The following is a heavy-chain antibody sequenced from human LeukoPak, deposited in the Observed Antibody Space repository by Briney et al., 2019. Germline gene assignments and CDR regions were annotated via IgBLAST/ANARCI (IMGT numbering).Heavy chain of an antibody. Sequence: SETLSLTCTVSGVSISSGGYYWRWIRQHPGKGLEWIGYIYYSGSTYYNPSLKSRVTISVDTSKNQFSLKLSSVTAADTAVYYCARRSDVTAGAFDIWGQGTMVTVSS. CDR2: IYYSGST. CDR1: GVSISSGGYY. V-gene: IGHV4-31*03. CDR3: ARRSDVTAGAFDI. J-gene: IGHJ3*02. D-gene: IGHD2-21*02.